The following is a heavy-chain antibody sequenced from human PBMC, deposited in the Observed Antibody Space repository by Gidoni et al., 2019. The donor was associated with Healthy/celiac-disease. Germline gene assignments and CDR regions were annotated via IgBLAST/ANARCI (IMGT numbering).Heavy chain of an antibody. CDR3: VNGEGDNNWNLPYYFDY. CDR1: GFTFSSYA. D-gene: IGHD1-7*01. CDR2: ISSNGGST. V-gene: IGHV3-64D*06. Sequence: EVQLVESGGGLVQPGGSLRLSCSASGFTFSSYAMHWVRQAPGKGLEYVSAISSNGGSTYYADSVKGRFTISRDNSKNTLYLQMSSLRAEDTAVYYCVNGEGDNNWNLPYYFDYWGQGTLVTVSS. J-gene: IGHJ4*02.